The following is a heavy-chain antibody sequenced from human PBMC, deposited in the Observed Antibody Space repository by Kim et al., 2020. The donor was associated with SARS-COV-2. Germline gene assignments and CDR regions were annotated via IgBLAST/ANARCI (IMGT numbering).Heavy chain of an antibody. CDR3: TSRIVTTNDY. J-gene: IGHJ4*02. D-gene: IGHD4-17*01. Sequence: GGSLRLSCAASGFNFRNTWMNWVRQAPGKGLEWIGRIQKDYEGYKVELGALAKGRFSISRDDSTSMVYLQMTSLKTDDTAVYYCTSRIVTTNDYWGQGVLVTVSS. CDR1: GFNFRNTW. V-gene: IGHV3-15*01. CDR2: IQKDYEGYKV.